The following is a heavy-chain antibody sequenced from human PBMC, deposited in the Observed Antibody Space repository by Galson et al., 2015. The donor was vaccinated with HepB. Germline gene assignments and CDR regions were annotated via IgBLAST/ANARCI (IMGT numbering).Heavy chain of an antibody. D-gene: IGHD2-2*01. J-gene: IGHJ5*02. CDR1: GGSFSGYY. CDR2: INHSGST. CDR3: ARGASTPYCSTTRCYVWFDP. Sequence: ETLSLTCAVYGGSFSGYYWSWIRQPAGKGLEWIGEINHSGSTNYNPSLKSRVTISVDSSKNQFSLKLSSVTAADTAVYYCARGASTPYCSTTRCYVWFDPWGLGTLVAVSS. V-gene: IGHV4-34*01.